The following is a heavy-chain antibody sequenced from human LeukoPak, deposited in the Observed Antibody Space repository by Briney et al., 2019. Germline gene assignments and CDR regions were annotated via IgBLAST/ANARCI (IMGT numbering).Heavy chain of an antibody. D-gene: IGHD2-15*01. CDR3: ARGRRVVVIRYNWFDP. CDR1: GYTFTSYY. J-gene: IGHJ5*02. CDR2: INPNSGGT. V-gene: IGHV1-2*02. Sequence: GASVKVSCKASGYTFTSYYMHWVRQAPGQGLEWMGWINPNSGGTNYAQKFQGRVTMTRDTSISTAYMELSRLRSDDTAVYYCARGRRVVVIRYNWFDPWGQGTLVTVSS.